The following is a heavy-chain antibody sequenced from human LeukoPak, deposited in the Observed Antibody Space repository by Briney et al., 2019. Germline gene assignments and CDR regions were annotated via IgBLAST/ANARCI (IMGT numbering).Heavy chain of an antibody. D-gene: IGHD6-6*01. CDR1: GFTFSDYY. V-gene: IGHV3-11*01. CDR2: ISSSGSTI. J-gene: IGHJ4*02. CDR3: AKGNRQPRIAARPGWYYFDY. Sequence: PGGSLRLSCAASGFTFSDYYMSWIRQAPGKGLEWVSYISSSGSTIYYADSVKGRFTISRDNSKNTLYLQMNSRRAEDTAVYYCAKGNRQPRIAARPGWYYFDYWGQGTLVTVSS.